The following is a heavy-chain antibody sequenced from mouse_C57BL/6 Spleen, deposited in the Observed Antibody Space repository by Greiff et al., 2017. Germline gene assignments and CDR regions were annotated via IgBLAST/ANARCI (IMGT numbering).Heavy chain of an antibody. V-gene: IGHV1-22*01. CDR2: INPNNGGT. CDR3: ARSYDGYPSYWYFDV. Sequence: EVQLQQSGPELVKPGASVKMSCKASGYTFTDYNMHWVKQSHGKSLEWIGYINPNNGGTSYNQKFKGKATLTVNKSSSTAYMELRSLTSEASAVYYCARSYDGYPSYWYFDVWGTGTTVTVSS. J-gene: IGHJ1*03. CDR1: GYTFTDYN. D-gene: IGHD2-3*01.